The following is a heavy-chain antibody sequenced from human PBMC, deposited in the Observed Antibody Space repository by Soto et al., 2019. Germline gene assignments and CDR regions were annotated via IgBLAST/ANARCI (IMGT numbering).Heavy chain of an antibody. CDR1: GFTCSNAW. D-gene: IGHD4-17*01. CDR3: TTANGDSPFDY. V-gene: IGHV3-15*01. CDR2: IKSKTDGGTT. Sequence: EVQLVESGGGLVKPGGSLRLSCAASGFTCSNAWMSWVRQSPGKGLGWVGRIKSKTDGGTTNYAEPVKGRFTISRNDSQNTLYLQMTSLKTEDTAVYYCTTANGDSPFDYWVQGTLVTVSS. J-gene: IGHJ4*02.